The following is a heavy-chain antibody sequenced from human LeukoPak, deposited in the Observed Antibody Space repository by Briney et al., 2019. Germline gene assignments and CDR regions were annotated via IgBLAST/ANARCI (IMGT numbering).Heavy chain of an antibody. CDR2: IIPIFGTA. CDR3: ARVVYVDTAMGPLGY. Sequence: ASVKVSCKASGYTFTSYGISWVRQAPGQGLEWMGGIIPIFGTANYAQKFQGRVTITTDESTSTAYMELSSLRSEDTAVYYCARVVYVDTAMGPLGYWGQGTLVAVSS. D-gene: IGHD5-18*01. J-gene: IGHJ4*02. CDR1: GYTFTSYG. V-gene: IGHV1-69*05.